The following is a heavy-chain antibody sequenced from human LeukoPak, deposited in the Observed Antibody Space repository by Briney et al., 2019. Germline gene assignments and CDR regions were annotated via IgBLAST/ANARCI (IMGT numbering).Heavy chain of an antibody. CDR3: ARGIDSSGSNFDY. D-gene: IGHD3-22*01. J-gene: IGHJ4*02. CDR2: INHSGGT. V-gene: IGHV4-34*01. CDR1: GGSFSGYY. Sequence: SETLSLTCAVYGGSFSGYYWSWIRQPPGKGLEWIGEINHSGGTNYNPSLKSRVTISVDTSKNQFSLKLSSVTAADTAVYYCARGIDSSGSNFDYWGQGTLVTVSS.